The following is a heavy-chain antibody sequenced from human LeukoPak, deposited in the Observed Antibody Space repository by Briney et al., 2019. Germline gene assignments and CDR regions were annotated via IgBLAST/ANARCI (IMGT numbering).Heavy chain of an antibody. D-gene: IGHD3-16*01. Sequence: PGGSLRLSCAASGFTFSSHTMSWVRQAPGKGLEWVSGISGSGDSTYYADSVKARFTISRDNSKNTLYLQMNSLRDEDTAVYYCARDHAYTPDYWGQGTLVTVSS. CDR3: ARDHAYTPDY. V-gene: IGHV3-23*01. CDR2: ISGSGDST. J-gene: IGHJ4*02. CDR1: GFTFSSHT.